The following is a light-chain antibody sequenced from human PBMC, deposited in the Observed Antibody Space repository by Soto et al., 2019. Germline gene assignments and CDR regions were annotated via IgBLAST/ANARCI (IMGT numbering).Light chain of an antibody. CDR3: SSYTSSSTFS. V-gene: IGLV2-14*01. CDR1: SSDVGGYNY. J-gene: IGLJ2*01. CDR2: DVS. Sequence: QSALTQPACVSGSPGQTITISCTGTSSDVGGYNYVSWYQQHPGKAPKLMIYDVSNRPSGVSNRFSGSKSGNTASLTISGLQSEDEADYYCSSYTSSSTFSFGGGTKLTVL.